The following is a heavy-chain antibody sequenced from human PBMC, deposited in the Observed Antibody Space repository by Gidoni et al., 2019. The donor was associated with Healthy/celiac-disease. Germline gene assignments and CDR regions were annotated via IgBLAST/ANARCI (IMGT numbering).Heavy chain of an antibody. CDR1: GGTFSSYA. V-gene: IGHV1-69*01. CDR3: ARDYPNPGLYYYYGMDV. Sequence: QVQLVQSGAEVKKPGSSVKVSCKASGGTFSSYAISWVRQAPGQGLEWMGGIIPIFGTANYAQKFQGRVTITADESTSTAYMELSSLRSEDTAVYYCARDYPNPGLYYYYGMDVWGQGTTVTVSS. D-gene: IGHD3-10*01. J-gene: IGHJ6*02. CDR2: IIPIFGTA.